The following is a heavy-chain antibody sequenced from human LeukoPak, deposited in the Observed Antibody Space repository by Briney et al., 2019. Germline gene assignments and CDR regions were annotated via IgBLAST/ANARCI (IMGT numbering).Heavy chain of an antibody. CDR1: GFTLSSYA. D-gene: IGHD2-15*01. J-gene: IGHJ4*02. V-gene: IGHV3-23*01. CDR3: AKVIVVVVAAFDY. Sequence: PGGSLRLSCAASGFTLSSYAVSWVRQAPGKGLEWVSAISGSGGSTYYADSVKGRFTISRDNSKNTLYLQMNSLRAEDTAVYYCAKVIVVVVAAFDYWGQGTLVTVSS. CDR2: ISGSGGST.